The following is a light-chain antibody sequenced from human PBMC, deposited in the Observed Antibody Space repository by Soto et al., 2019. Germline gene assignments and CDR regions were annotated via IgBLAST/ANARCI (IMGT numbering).Light chain of an antibody. V-gene: IGKV4-1*01. CDR1: QNVLYSSYNKNY. Sequence: DIVMTQSPDSLAVSLGERATINCKSSQNVLYSSYNKNYLAWYQQKPGQRPKXXSYWASTRESGVPDRFRGSGSGTDFTLTISSLKAEDVAVYYCQQYYSTPQTFGGGTKVDIK. CDR3: QQYYSTPQT. J-gene: IGKJ4*01. CDR2: WAS.